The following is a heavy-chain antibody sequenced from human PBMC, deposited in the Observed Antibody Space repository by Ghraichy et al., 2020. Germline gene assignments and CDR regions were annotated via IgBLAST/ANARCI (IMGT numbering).Heavy chain of an antibody. J-gene: IGHJ4*02. Sequence: GGSLRLSCAASGFTFSSYSMNWVRQAPGKGLEWVSSISSSSSYIYYADSVKGRFTISRDNAKNSLYLQMNSLRAEDTAVYYCARDGLYYYGFDYWGQGTLVAVSS. CDR3: ARDGLYYYGFDY. D-gene: IGHD3-10*01. CDR2: ISSSSSYI. CDR1: GFTFSSYS. V-gene: IGHV3-21*01.